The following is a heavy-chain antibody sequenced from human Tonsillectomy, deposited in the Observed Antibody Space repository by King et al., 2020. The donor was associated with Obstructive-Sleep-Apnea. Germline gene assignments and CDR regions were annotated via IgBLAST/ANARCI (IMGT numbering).Heavy chain of an antibody. D-gene: IGHD4-17*01. J-gene: IGHJ4*02. V-gene: IGHV4-39*01. CDR3: ARHPGSVTTYFDY. Sequence: QLQESGPGLVKPSETLSLTCSVSGGSISSGGNYWGWIRQPPGKGLEWIGSLYRSGITYNNSSLKSRVTISADTSKNQFSLKLRSVTAADTAVYYCARHPGSVTTYFDYWGQGTLVTVSS. CDR2: LYRSGIT. CDR1: GGSISSGGNY.